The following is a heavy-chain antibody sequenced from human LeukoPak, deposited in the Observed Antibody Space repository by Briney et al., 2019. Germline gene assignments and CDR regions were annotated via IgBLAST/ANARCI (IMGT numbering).Heavy chain of an antibody. CDR3: ARAVAGTVTLFDY. Sequence: PSETLSLTCTVSGGSITTDNYYWGWIRQPPGKGLEWLGSIYYDGSTYYNPSLESRVTISVDTSKNRFSLKLSSVTAADTALYYCARAVAGTVTLFDYWGQGTLVTVSS. CDR1: GGSITTDNYY. V-gene: IGHV4-39*07. J-gene: IGHJ4*02. CDR2: IYYDGST. D-gene: IGHD6-19*01.